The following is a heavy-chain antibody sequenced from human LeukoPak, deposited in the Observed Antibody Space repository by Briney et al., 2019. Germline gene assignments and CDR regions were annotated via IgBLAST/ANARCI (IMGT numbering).Heavy chain of an antibody. Sequence: PSETLSLTCTVSGGSISGFFWSWIRQPPGKGLEWIGYIYFSGSTNYNPSLKSRVTISVDTSKNQFSLKLSSVTAADTAVYYCARGRGYCSGGSCHQNWFDPWGQGTLVTVSS. V-gene: IGHV4-59*08. D-gene: IGHD2-15*01. J-gene: IGHJ5*02. CDR3: ARGRGYCSGGSCHQNWFDP. CDR1: GGSISGFF. CDR2: IYFSGST.